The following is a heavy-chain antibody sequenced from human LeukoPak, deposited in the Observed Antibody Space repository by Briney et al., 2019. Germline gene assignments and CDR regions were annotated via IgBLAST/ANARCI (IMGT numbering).Heavy chain of an antibody. D-gene: IGHD6-19*01. V-gene: IGHV1-2*06. J-gene: IGHJ4*02. CDR3: ARDQEQWPAGGY. Sequence: ASVKVSCKASGHTFTGYYMHWVRQAPGQGLEWMGRINPNSGGTNYAQKFQGRVTMTRDTSISTAYMELSRLRSDGTAVYYCARDQEQWPAGGYWGQGTLVTVSS. CDR2: INPNSGGT. CDR1: GHTFTGYY.